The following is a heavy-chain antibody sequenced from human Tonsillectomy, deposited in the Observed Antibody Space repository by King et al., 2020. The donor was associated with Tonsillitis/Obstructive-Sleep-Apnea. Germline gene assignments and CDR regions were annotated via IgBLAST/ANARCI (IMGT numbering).Heavy chain of an antibody. CDR3: ARDVLYLGELSSDY. CDR1: GFTFSDYY. V-gene: IGHV3-11*05. CDR2: ISSSSSYT. J-gene: IGHJ4*02. D-gene: IGHD3-16*02. Sequence: VQLVESGGGLVEPGGSLRLSCAASGFTFSDYYMSWIRQAPGKGLEWVSYISSSSSYTNYADSVKGRFTISRDNAKNSLYLQMNSLSAEDTAVDYCARDVLYLGELSSDYWGQGTLVTVSS.